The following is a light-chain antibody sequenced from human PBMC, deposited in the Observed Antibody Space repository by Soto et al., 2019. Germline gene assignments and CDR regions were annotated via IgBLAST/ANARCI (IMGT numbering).Light chain of an antibody. Sequence: EVVLTQSPGTLSLSPGERATLSCRASQSVSGSDLSWYQQKPGQAPRLLIYGVSNRATGTPDRFSGSGSGTDFTLTISSLEPEDFAVFYCHQYGISPPTFGPGTKVEI. J-gene: IGKJ1*01. CDR2: GVS. CDR3: HQYGISPPT. CDR1: QSVSGSD. V-gene: IGKV3-20*01.